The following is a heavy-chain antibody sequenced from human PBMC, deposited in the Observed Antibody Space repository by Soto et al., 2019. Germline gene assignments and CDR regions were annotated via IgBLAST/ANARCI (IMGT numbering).Heavy chain of an antibody. Sequence: GGSLLLSCAASVITFSSYAMSWVRQAPGKGLEWVSGISGSGGSTYHADSVKGRFTISRDNSKNSLYLQMNSLRGEDTAVYYCAKVPAGGYNLDYFDYWGQGTMVTVSS. J-gene: IGHJ4*02. V-gene: IGHV3-23*01. CDR3: AKVPAGGYNLDYFDY. CDR1: VITFSSYA. D-gene: IGHD5-18*01. CDR2: ISGSGGST.